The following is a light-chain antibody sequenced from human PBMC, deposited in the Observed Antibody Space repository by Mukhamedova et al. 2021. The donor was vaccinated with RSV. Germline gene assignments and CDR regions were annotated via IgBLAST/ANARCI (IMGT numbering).Light chain of an antibody. V-gene: IGKV1-5*03. Sequence: WYQRRVHGKAPKLLIYKASNLQSGVPSRFSGSGSGTEFTLTISSLQPDDFATYFCQQYVTYWTFGQGTKVEIK. CDR3: QQYVTYWT. CDR2: KAS. J-gene: IGKJ1*01.